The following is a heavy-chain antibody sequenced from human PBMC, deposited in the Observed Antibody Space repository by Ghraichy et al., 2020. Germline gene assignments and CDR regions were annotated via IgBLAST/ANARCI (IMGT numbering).Heavy chain of an antibody. D-gene: IGHD3-10*01. CDR2: LSGSGVST. CDR1: GFTFSSYA. V-gene: IGHV3-23*01. CDR3: AKHPAVGSYYYMDV. J-gene: IGHJ6*03. Sequence: GPLRLSCAASGFTFSSYAMSWVRQAPGKGLEWVSALSGSGVSTYYADSVKGRFTISRDNAKNTLFLQMSSLRAEETAIYYCAKHPAVGSYYYMDVWGKGTTVTVCS.